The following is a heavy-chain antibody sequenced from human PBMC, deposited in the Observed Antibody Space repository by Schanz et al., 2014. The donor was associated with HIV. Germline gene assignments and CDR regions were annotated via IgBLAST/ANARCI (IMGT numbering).Heavy chain of an antibody. J-gene: IGHJ6*02. CDR3: AKGGSSSVLAYYYYGMDV. CDR2: ISYDGTNK. CDR1: GFTFSTKG. Sequence: QVQLVESGGGVVQPGRSLRLSCAASGFTFSTKGMHWVRQAPGKGLEWVAVISYDGTNKYYADSVKGRFTISRDNSKSTLYLQLSSLRADDTAIYYCAKGGSSSVLAYYYYGMDVWGRGTTVTVSS. D-gene: IGHD6-6*01. V-gene: IGHV3-30*18.